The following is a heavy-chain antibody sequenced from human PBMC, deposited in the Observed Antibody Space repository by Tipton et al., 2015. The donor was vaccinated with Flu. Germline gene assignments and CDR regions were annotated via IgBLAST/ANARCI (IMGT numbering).Heavy chain of an antibody. D-gene: IGHD6-13*01. CDR1: EFIFSTYW. CDR2: INTDGSST. CDR3: ASAIASAGRR. J-gene: IGHJ4*02. Sequence: SLRLSCAASEFIFSTYWMHWVRQVPGKGLEWVSRINTDGSSTTYADSVKGRFSMSRDNAKDTLYLQRNSLRAEDTSVYYCASAIASAGRRWAQGSLVSVSS. V-gene: IGHV3-74*01.